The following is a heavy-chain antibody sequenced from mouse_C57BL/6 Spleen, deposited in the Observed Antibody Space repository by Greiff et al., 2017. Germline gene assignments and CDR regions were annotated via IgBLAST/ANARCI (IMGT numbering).Heavy chain of an antibody. V-gene: IGHV1-7*01. Sequence: QVQLQQSGAELAKPGASVKLSCKASGYTFTTYWMHWVKQRPGQGLEWIGYINPSSGYTKYNQKFKDKATLTADKSSSTAYMQLSSLTYEDSAVYYCASSLGDYGSTLNYWGQGTTLTVSS. CDR2: INPSSGYT. CDR3: ASSLGDYGSTLNY. CDR1: GYTFTTYW. D-gene: IGHD1-1*01. J-gene: IGHJ2*01.